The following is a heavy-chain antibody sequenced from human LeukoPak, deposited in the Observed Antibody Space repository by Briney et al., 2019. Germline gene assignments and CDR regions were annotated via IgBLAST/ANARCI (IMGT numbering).Heavy chain of an antibody. CDR2: INPNSGGT. CDR3: ARAPRYCTDGVCTQGYYYSYMDI. D-gene: IGHD2-8*01. J-gene: IGHJ6*03. V-gene: IGHV1-2*02. CDR1: GYTFTAYY. Sequence: ASVKVSCRSSGYTFTAYYMHWVRQAPGEGLEWMGWINPNSGGTNYAQKLQGRVTMTGDTSISTVYMELSRLTSHDTAVYFCARAPRYCTDGVCTQGYYYSYMDIWGKGTTVTVSS.